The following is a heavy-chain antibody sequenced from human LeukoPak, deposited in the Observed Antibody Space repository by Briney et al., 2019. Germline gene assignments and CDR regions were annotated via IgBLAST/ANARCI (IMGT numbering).Heavy chain of an antibody. Sequence: SETLSLTCAVYGGSFSGYYWSWIRQPPGKGLEWIGEINHSGSTNYNPSLKSRVTISVDTSKNQFSLKLSSVTAEDTAVYYCARGPSGYHNTGGQGTLVTVSS. CDR2: INHSGST. CDR1: GGSFSGYY. CDR3: ARGPSGYHNT. J-gene: IGHJ4*02. V-gene: IGHV4-34*01. D-gene: IGHD5-12*01.